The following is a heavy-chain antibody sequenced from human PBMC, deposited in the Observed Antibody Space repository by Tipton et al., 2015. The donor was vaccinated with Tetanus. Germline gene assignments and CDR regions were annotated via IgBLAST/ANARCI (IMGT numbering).Heavy chain of an antibody. D-gene: IGHD6-13*01. CDR2: INHSGST. CDR3: ARVRSAAYTTNWYSGDNWFDP. V-gene: IGHV4-34*01. Sequence: LRLSCAASGFTFSTYSMNWVRQPPGKGLEWIGEINHSGSTNYNPSLKSRVTISVDTSKNQFSLKLSSVIAADTAIYYCARVRSAAYTTNWYSGDNWFDPWGQGTLVTVSS. CDR1: GFTFSTYS. J-gene: IGHJ5*02.